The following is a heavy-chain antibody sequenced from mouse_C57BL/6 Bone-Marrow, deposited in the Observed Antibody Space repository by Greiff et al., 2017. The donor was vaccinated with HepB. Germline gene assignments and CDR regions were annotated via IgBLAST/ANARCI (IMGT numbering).Heavy chain of an antibody. CDR2: IDPSDSYT. D-gene: IGHD1-1*01. CDR3: ARRVFYYYGSPGYFDY. J-gene: IGHJ2*01. Sequence: QVQLQQPGAELVMPGASVKLSCKASGYTFTSYWMHWVKQRPGQGLEWIGEIDPSDSYTNYNQKFKGKSTLTVDKSSSTAYMQLSSLTSEDSAVYYCARRVFYYYGSPGYFDYWGQGTTLTVSS. CDR1: GYTFTSYW. V-gene: IGHV1-69*01.